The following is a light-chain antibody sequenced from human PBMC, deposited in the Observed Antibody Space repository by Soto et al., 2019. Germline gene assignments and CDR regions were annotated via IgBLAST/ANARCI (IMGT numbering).Light chain of an antibody. CDR3: QHYDSSSWT. V-gene: IGKV3-20*01. Sequence: EIVLTQSPGTLSLSPGDTATLSCRASQSVSSTYLAWYQQKPGQAPSLVIYDVSYRAAGIPARFSGSGSVTDFTLTISRLEPEDFAVYYCQHYDSSSWTFGQGFKVEIK. CDR1: QSVSSTY. J-gene: IGKJ1*01. CDR2: DVS.